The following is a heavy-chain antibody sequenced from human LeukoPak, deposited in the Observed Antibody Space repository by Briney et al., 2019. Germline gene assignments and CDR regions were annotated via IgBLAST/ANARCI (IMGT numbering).Heavy chain of an antibody. CDR3: ARHTAMVI. Sequence: GASVNVSCKAYGYTFTSYDINWVRQATGQGLEWMGWMNPNSGNTGYAQKFQGRVTITRNTSISTAYMELSSLRSEDTAVYSCARHTAMVIWGQGTLVTVSS. D-gene: IGHD5-18*01. CDR2: MNPNSGNT. V-gene: IGHV1-8*03. J-gene: IGHJ4*02. CDR1: GYTFTSYD.